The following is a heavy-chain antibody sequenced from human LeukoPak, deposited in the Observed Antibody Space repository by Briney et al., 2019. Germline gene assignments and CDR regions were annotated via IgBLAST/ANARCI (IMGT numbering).Heavy chain of an antibody. CDR3: AKGGYGDHYYYYYYMDV. V-gene: IGHV3-21*01. D-gene: IGHD4-17*01. CDR1: GFTFSSYS. J-gene: IGHJ6*03. Sequence: GGSLRLSCAASGFTFSSYSMNWVRQAPGKGLEWVSSISSSSSYIYYADSVKGRFTISRDNSKNTLYLQMNSLRVEGTAVYYCAKGGYGDHYYYYYYMDVWGKGTTVTISS. CDR2: ISSSSSYI.